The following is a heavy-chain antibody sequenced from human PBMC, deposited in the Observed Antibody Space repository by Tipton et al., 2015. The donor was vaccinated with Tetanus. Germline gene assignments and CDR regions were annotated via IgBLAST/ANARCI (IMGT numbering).Heavy chain of an antibody. D-gene: IGHD5/OR15-5a*01. V-gene: IGHV3-23*01. Sequence: GSLRLSCAASGFTFRSYAMSWVRQAPGKGLEWVSGITGSATKTYCADSVKGRFTISRDNSKNTVYLQMNSLRAEDTAIYYCAKDGCFSVGCLGSDYWGQGNLVTVSS. CDR2: ITGSATKT. J-gene: IGHJ4*02. CDR1: GFTFRSYA. CDR3: AKDGCFSVGCLGSDY.